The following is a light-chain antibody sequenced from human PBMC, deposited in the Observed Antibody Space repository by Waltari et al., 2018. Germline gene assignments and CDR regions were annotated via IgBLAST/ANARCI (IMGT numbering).Light chain of an antibody. CDR3: QQLNSYQWT. Sequence: EIVLTQSPGTLSLSPGERATLSCRASQSVRGSLAWYQQKAGQAPRRLIYGASSRATGIPDRLSGSGSGTDFSLTISRLEPEDFATYYCQQLNSYQWTFGQGTKVEIK. CDR1: QSVRGS. J-gene: IGKJ1*01. V-gene: IGKV3-20*01. CDR2: GAS.